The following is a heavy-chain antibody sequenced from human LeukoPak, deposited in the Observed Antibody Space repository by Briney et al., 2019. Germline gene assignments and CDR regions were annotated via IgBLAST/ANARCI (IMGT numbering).Heavy chain of an antibody. V-gene: IGHV3-48*01. Sequence: GGSPRLSCAASGFTFSSYAVSWVRQAPGKGLECLSYISGSTSVIYYADSVKGRFTISRDNAKNSLYLQMNSLKAEDTAVYYCARGLYYMDVWGKGTTVTVSS. CDR3: ARGLYYMDV. CDR2: ISGSTSVI. J-gene: IGHJ6*03. CDR1: GFTFSSYA.